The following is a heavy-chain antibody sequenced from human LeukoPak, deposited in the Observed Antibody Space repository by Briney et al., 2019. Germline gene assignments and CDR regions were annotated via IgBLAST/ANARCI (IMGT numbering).Heavy chain of an antibody. CDR1: GYKFSNYW. J-gene: IGHJ6*03. CDR2: IYPGDSYPGDSKT. D-gene: IGHD2-2*01. Sequence: GESLKISCKAYGYKFSNYWIGWVRQMPGKGLEWMGIIYPGDSYPGDSKTKYSPSFQGQVTISADKSISTAYLQWGSLKASDTAIYYCARHRFCTTVSCHEGPSAQYNYYMDIWGKGTTVIVSS. CDR3: ARHRFCTTVSCHEGPSAQYNYYMDI. V-gene: IGHV5-51*01.